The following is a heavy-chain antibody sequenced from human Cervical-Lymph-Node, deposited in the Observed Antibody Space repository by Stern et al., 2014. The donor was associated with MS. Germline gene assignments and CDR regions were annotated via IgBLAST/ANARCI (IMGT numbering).Heavy chain of an antibody. CDR1: GGSISYYY. CDR3: TRSMPYASRLGWFDP. Sequence: QVQLGQSGPGLVKPSETLSLTCTVSGGSISYYYWTWIRQPPGKGLEWIGYIYDSGTTNYNPSFKSRVTISVDTSNNQFHLKLTSVTAADTAIYYCTRSMPYASRLGWFDPWGQGTLVAVSS. CDR2: IYDSGTT. D-gene: IGHD7-27*01. J-gene: IGHJ5*02. V-gene: IGHV4-59*01.